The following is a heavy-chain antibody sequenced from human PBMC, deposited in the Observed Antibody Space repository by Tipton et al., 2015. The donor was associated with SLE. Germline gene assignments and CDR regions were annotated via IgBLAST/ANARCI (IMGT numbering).Heavy chain of an antibody. D-gene: IGHD2-21*01. J-gene: IGHJ4*02. CDR3: ARDSKCGGECYDS. V-gene: IGHV3-30*04. CDR1: GFTFSAYA. Sequence: RSLRLSCAASGFTFSAYAIHWVRQAPGKGLEWVAVISYDGSNKYYADSVKGRFTISRDNSKNTLYLQMNSLRAEDTAVYYCARDSKCGGECYDSWGQGTLVTVSS. CDR2: ISYDGSNK.